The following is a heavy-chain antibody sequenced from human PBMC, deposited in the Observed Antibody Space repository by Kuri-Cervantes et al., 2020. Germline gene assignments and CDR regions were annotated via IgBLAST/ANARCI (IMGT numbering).Heavy chain of an antibody. CDR3: AKLTSSGYSDY. CDR2: IYSGGST. D-gene: IGHD3-22*01. J-gene: IGHJ4*02. CDR1: GFTVSSNY. V-gene: IGHV3-66*01. Sequence: GESLKISCAASGFTVSSNYMSWVRQAPGKGLEWVSVIYSGGSTYYADSVKGRFTISRDNSKNTLYLQMNSLRAEDTAAYYCAKLTSSGYSDYWGQGTLVTVSS.